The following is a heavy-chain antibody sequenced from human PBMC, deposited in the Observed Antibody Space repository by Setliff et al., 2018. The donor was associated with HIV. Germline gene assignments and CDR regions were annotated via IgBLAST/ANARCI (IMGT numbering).Heavy chain of an antibody. D-gene: IGHD1-26*01. CDR2: IGGAYDGNT. V-gene: IGHV3-23*01. J-gene: IGHJ4*02. CDR3: AKVMITTTWAFDF. CDR1: GFPFDIFA. Sequence: GGSLRLSCTVSGFPFDIFAMSWVRQAPGKGLEWVSGIGGAYDGNTYHADSVKGRFTIFRENSKNIVYLQMSNLRAEDTALYYCAKVMITTTWAFDFWGQGTPVTVSS.